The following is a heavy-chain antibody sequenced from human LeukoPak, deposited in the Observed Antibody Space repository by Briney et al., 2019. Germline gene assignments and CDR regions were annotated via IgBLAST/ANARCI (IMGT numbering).Heavy chain of an antibody. CDR3: AKTSRRDSAYDSPFDY. J-gene: IGHJ4*02. CDR2: IYYSGST. D-gene: IGHD5-12*01. V-gene: IGHV4-31*03. CDR1: GGSISSGGYY. Sequence: SETLSFTCTVSGGSISSGGYYWSWIRQHPGKGLEWIGYIYYSGSTYYNPSLKSRVTISVDTSKNQFSLKLSSVAAEDTAIYYCAKTSRRDSAYDSPFDYWGQGTLVTVSS.